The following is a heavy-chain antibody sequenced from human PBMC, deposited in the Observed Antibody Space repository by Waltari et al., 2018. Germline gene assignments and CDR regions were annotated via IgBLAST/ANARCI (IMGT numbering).Heavy chain of an antibody. Sequence: QVQLVESGGGVVQPGGSLRLSCAASGFTFSSYGMHWVRQAPGKGLEWVAFLGIEGIIKYYADSGKGRFTISRDNSKDTLYLQMNSLGAEETAVYYCAKESRLEIGDWGQGTLVTGSS. D-gene: IGHD1-1*01. V-gene: IGHV3-30*02. CDR1: GFTFSSYG. CDR2: LGIEGIIK. J-gene: IGHJ4*02. CDR3: AKESRLEIGD.